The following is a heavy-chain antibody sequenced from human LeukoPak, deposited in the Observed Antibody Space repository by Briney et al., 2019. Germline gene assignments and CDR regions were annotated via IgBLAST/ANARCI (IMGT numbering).Heavy chain of an antibody. V-gene: IGHV1-2*02. CDR2: INPNSGGT. CDR3: ARDNYYDSSGYYLEPYFDY. Sequence: GASVKVSCKASGYTFTGYYMHWVRQAPGQGLEWMGWINPNSGGTNYAQKFQGRVTMTRDTSISTAYMELSRLRSDDTAVYYCARDNYYDSSGYYLEPYFDYWGQGTLVTVSS. D-gene: IGHD3-22*01. CDR1: GYTFTGYY. J-gene: IGHJ4*02.